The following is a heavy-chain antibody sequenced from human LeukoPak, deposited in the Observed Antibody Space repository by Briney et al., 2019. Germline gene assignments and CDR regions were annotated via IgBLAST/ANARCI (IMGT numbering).Heavy chain of an antibody. CDR2: IYYSGNT. V-gene: IGHV4-59*11. CDR1: GGSMRSHY. J-gene: IGHJ4*02. D-gene: IGHD6-19*01. Sequence: SETLSLTCTVSGGSMRSHYWSWIRQPPEKGLEWVGYIYYSGNTNYNPSLKSRITISLDASKNQFSLKLSSVTAADTAVYFCARVYTSGWYDGDYWGQGTLVTVSS. CDR3: ARVYTSGWYDGDY.